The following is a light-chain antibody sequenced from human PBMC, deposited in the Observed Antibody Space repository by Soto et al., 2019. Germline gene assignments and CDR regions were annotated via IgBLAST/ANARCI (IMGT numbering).Light chain of an antibody. J-gene: IGLJ1*01. CDR1: SSNIGSNT. CDR2: SNN. CDR3: AACDDSRNAPYV. Sequence: QSVLTQPPSASGTPGQRVTISCSGSSSNIGSNTVNWYQQLPGTAPKLLIYSNNQRPSGVPDRFSGSKSGTSASLAISGLQSEDEADYYCAACDDSRNAPYVFGTGTKLTVL. V-gene: IGLV1-44*01.